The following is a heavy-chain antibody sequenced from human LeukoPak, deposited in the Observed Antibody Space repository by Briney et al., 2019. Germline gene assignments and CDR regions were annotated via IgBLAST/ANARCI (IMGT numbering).Heavy chain of an antibody. CDR3: SRLTHSYYSDTSGYYPYYYMDV. CDR1: AGSISSSDYY. Sequence: SETLSLTCTVSAGSISSSDYYWGWIRQSPGKGLEWIGRISYSGNTYYNPSLKSRVTISVDTSKNHFSLRLSSVTAADTAVYFCSRLTHSYYSDTSGYYPYYYMDVWGEGTTVTVSS. V-gene: IGHV4-39*02. J-gene: IGHJ6*03. D-gene: IGHD3-22*01. CDR2: ISYSGNT.